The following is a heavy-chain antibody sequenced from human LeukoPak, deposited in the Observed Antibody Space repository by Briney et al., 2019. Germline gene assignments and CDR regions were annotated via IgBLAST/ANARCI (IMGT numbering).Heavy chain of an antibody. D-gene: IGHD3-10*01. V-gene: IGHV1-8*02. CDR3: ARGEAYYGSGSLHMDV. CDR2: MNPNSGNT. J-gene: IGHJ6*03. CDR1: GYTFTSYG. Sequence: ASVKVSCKASGYTFTSYGISWVRQATGQGLEWMGWMNPNSGNTGYAQKFQGRVTMTRNTSISTAYMELSSLRSEDTAVYYCARGEAYYGSGSLHMDVWGKGTTVTISS.